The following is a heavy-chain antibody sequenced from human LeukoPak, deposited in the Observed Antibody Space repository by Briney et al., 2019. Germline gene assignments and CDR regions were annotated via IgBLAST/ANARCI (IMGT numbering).Heavy chain of an antibody. Sequence: GSSVKVSCKASGGTFSSYAINWVRQATGQGLEWMGWMNPNSGNTGYAQKFQGRVTMTRNTSISTAYMELSSLRSEDTAVYYCARGHQADKTDYWGQGTLVTVSS. CDR1: GGTFSSYA. CDR3: ARGHQADKTDY. CDR2: MNPNSGNT. J-gene: IGHJ4*02. V-gene: IGHV1-8*02. D-gene: IGHD6-13*01.